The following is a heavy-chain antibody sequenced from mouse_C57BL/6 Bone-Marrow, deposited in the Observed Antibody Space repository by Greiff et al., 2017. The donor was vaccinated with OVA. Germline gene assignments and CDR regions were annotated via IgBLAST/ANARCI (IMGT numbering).Heavy chain of an antibody. CDR2: ISSGSSTI. CDR1: GFTFSDYG. Sequence: DVHLVESGGGLVKPGGSLKLSCAASGFTFSDYGMHWVRQAPEKGLEWVAYISSGSSTIYYADTVQGRFTISRDNAKNTLFLQMTRLWSEDTAIYCWAGVLWLRQKCFGVWCTGTTVTVSS. V-gene: IGHV5-17*01. D-gene: IGHD2-2*01. CDR3: AGVLWLRQKCFGV. J-gene: IGHJ1*03.